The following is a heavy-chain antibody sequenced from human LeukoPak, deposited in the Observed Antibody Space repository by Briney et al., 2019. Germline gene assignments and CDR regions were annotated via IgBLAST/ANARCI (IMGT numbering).Heavy chain of an antibody. D-gene: IGHD3-22*01. CDR2: IIPILGVA. CDR1: GGTFSRYT. CDR3: ATNYYDTRGF. Sequence: SVKVSCKASGGTFSRYTISWERQAPGQGLEWVGRIIPILGVANYAQKFQGRVTITADISTSTAYMELSSLRSEDTAVYYCATNYYDTRGFWGQGTLVTVSS. V-gene: IGHV1-69*02. J-gene: IGHJ4*02.